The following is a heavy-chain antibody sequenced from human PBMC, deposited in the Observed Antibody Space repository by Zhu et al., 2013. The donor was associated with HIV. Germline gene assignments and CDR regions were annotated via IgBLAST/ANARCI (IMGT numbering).Heavy chain of an antibody. CDR3: ARDRGIAGYYFDY. CDR2: NSPSGGSS. V-gene: IGHV1-46*03. Sequence: QVQLVQSGAEVKKPGASVKVSCKASGYTFTSYYIHWVRQAPGQGLEWMGINSPSGGSSSSAQKFQGRVTMTRDTSTNTVYMELSSLRSEDTAVYYCARDRGIAGYYFDYWGQGTLVTVSS. J-gene: IGHJ4*02. CDR1: GYTFTSYY. D-gene: IGHD6-13*01.